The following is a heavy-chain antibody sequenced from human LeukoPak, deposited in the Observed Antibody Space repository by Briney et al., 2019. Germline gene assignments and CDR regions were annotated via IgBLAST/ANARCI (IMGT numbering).Heavy chain of an antibody. CDR2: TYYRSKWYN. J-gene: IGHJ4*02. Sequence: SQTLSLTCAISGDSVSSNSACWNWIRHSPSRGLEWLGRTYYRSKWYNEYAVSTKSRITLNPDTSKTQFSLQLNSVTPEDTAVYYCARDQPPYLAYCGGDCYGGFDYWGQGTLVTVSS. CDR3: ARDQPPYLAYCGGDCYGGFDY. CDR1: GDSVSSNSAC. D-gene: IGHD2-21*02. V-gene: IGHV6-1*01.